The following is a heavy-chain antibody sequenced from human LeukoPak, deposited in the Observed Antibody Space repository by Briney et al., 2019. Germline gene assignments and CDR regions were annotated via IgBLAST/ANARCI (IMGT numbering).Heavy chain of an antibody. J-gene: IGHJ6*03. CDR1: GFTFSSYE. D-gene: IGHD2-15*01. CDR3: ARDRVVVGATWTYYYMDV. Sequence: GGSLRLSCAASGFTFSSYEMNWVRQAPGKGLEWVSYISSSGSSIYYADSVKGRFTISRDNAKNSLYLQMNSLRAEDTAVYYCARDRVVVGATWTYYYMDVWGKGTTVTVSS. CDR2: ISSSGSSI. V-gene: IGHV3-48*03.